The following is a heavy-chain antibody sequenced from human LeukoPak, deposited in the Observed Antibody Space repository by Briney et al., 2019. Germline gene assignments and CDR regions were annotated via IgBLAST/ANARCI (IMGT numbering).Heavy chain of an antibody. CDR1: GYTFTSYG. Sequence: GASVKVSCKASGYTFTSYGISWVRQAPGQGLEWMGWISAYNGNTNYAQKLQGKVTMTTNTSTSTAYMELRSLKSDDTAVYYCARDPYYYDSSGYLTPWGQGTLVTVSS. J-gene: IGHJ5*02. D-gene: IGHD3-22*01. V-gene: IGHV1-18*01. CDR2: ISAYNGNT. CDR3: ARDPYYYDSSGYLTP.